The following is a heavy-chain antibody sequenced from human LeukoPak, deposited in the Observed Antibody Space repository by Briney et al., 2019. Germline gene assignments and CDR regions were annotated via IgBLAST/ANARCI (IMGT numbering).Heavy chain of an antibody. CDR1: GYTFTSYG. CDR2: ISAYNGNT. D-gene: IGHD2-15*01. CDR3: ARDPQEEGYCSGGSCLNYYYGMDV. V-gene: IGHV1-18*01. Sequence: ASVKVSCKASGYTFTSYGISWVRQAPGQGLEWMGWISAYNGNTNYAQKLQGRVTMTTDTSTSTAYMELRSLRSEDTAVYYCARDPQEEGYCSGGSCLNYYYGMDVWGQGTTVTVSS. J-gene: IGHJ6*02.